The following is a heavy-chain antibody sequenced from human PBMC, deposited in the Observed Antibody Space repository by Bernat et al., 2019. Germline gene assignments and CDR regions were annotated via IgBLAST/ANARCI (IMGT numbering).Heavy chain of an antibody. CDR2: INPKNGGT. CDR1: GYTFTGYY. D-gene: IGHD2-21*01. V-gene: IGHV1-2*02. CDR3: ATDHSVDDAFDI. Sequence: QVQLVQSGAEVKKPGASVKVSCKASGYTFTGYYMHWVRQAPGQGLEWMGWINPKNGGTSYAQNFQGRVTMTRDTSTSTAYMELSRLRSDDTAVYYCATDHSVDDAFDIWGQGRLVTVSS. J-gene: IGHJ3*02.